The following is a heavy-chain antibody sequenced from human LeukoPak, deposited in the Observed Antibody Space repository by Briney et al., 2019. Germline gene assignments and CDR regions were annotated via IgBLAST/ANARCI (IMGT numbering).Heavy chain of an antibody. J-gene: IGHJ4*02. D-gene: IGHD3-22*01. V-gene: IGHV1-18*01. Sequence: GASVKVSCKASGYTFTSYGISWVRQAPGQGLEWMGWISAYNGNTNYAQKLQGRVTITTDESTSTAYMELSSLRSEDTAVYYCAREKSSITMIVVAPFDYWGQGTLVTVSS. CDR1: GYTFTSYG. CDR3: AREKSSITMIVVAPFDY. CDR2: ISAYNGNT.